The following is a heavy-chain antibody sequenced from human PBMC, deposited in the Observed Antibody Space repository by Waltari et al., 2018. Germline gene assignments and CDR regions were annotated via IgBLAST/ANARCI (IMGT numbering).Heavy chain of an antibody. V-gene: IGHV3-64*01. J-gene: IGHJ4*02. CDR3: ARVGGWNYDY. CDR2: ISRNGGST. CDR1: GFTFSSYA. D-gene: IGHD1-7*01. Sequence: EVQLVESGGGLVQPGGSLRLSCAASGFTFSSYAMQWVRQAPGKGLEYVSAISRNGGSTYYANSVKGRFTISRDNSKNTLYLQMGSLRAEDMAVYYCARVGGWNYDYWGQGTLVTVSS.